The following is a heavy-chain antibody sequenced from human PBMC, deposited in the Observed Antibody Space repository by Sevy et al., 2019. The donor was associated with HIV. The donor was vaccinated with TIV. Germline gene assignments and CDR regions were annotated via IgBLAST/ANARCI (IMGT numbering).Heavy chain of an antibody. CDR2: IRYDGSNK. V-gene: IGHV3-30*02. D-gene: IGHD6-6*01. Sequence: GGSLRLSCAASGFTFSSYGMHWVRQAPGKGLEWVAFIRYDGSNKYYADSVKGRFTISRDNSKNTLYLQMNSLRAEDTAVYCCAKVCSSSSDYYYYYGMDVWGQGTTVTVSS. CDR1: GFTFSSYG. J-gene: IGHJ6*02. CDR3: AKVCSSSSDYYYYYGMDV.